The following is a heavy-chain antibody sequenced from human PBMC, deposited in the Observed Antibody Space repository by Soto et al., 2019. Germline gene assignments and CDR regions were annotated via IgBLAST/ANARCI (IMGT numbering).Heavy chain of an antibody. J-gene: IGHJ3*01. D-gene: IGHD5-12*01. CDR1: GFTFSSYG. CDR3: ASDIASFAGFDV. V-gene: IGHV3-30*19. CDR2: ISYDGSNK. Sequence: GGSLRLSCAASGFTFSSYGMHWVRQAPGKGLEWVAVISYDGSNKYYAYSVKGRFTISRDNSNNTLYLQMNTLRAEDAAVFYCASDIASFAGFDVWGQGTMVTVSS.